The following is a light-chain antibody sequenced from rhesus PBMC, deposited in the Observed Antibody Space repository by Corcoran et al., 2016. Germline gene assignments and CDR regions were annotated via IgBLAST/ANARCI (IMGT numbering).Light chain of an antibody. CDR2: GGS. V-gene: IGKV2-72*01. J-gene: IGKJ4*01. Sequence: DIVMTQTPLSLPITPGEPASISCRSSQSLLHSNGNTYLHWYLQKPGQSPQSLIYGGSNRAFGVPDRFSGSGSGTDFTLKISKVEAEDVGVYYCVQAIAFPLTFGGGTKVEIK. CDR1: QSLLHSNGNTY. CDR3: VQAIAFPLT.